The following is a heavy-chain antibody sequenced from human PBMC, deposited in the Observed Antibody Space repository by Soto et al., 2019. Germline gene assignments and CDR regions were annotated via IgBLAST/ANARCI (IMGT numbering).Heavy chain of an antibody. Sequence: QVQLVQSGAEVKKPGSSVKVSCKASGGTFSSYAISWVRQAPGQGLEWMGGIIPIFGTANYAQKFQGRGTIYGEETPSTAYMELSRLRSEDTAVYYWASPYGGYSLGDYYYYGMDVWGQGTTVTVSS. V-gene: IGHV1-69*12. CDR3: ASPYGGYSLGDYYYYGMDV. J-gene: IGHJ6*02. CDR2: IIPIFGTA. D-gene: IGHD4-17*01. CDR1: GGTFSSYA.